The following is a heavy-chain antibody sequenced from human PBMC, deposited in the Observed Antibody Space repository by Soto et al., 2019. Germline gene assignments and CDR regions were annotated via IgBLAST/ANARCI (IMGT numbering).Heavy chain of an antibody. J-gene: IGHJ4*02. CDR1: GGSISSSSYY. V-gene: IGHV4-39*01. CDR3: ARLPNQLLPYCGGDCYLFDY. Sequence: SETLSLTCTVSGGSISSSSYYWGWIRQPPGKGLEWIGSIYYSGSTYYNPSLKSRVTISVDTSKNQFSLKLSSVTAADTAVYYCARLPNQLLPYCGGDCYLFDYWGQGTLVTVSS. CDR2: IYYSGST. D-gene: IGHD2-21*02.